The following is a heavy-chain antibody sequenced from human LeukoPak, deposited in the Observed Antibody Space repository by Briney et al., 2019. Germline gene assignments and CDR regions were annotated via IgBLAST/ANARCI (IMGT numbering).Heavy chain of an antibody. CDR1: GGSFSGYY. CDR2: INHSGST. Sequence: SETLSLTCAVYGGSFSGYYWSWVRQPPGKGLEWIGEINHSGSTNYNPSLKSRVTISVDTSKNQFSLRLSSVTAADTAVYYCARTHDYWGQGTLVTVSS. CDR3: ARTHDY. V-gene: IGHV4-34*01. J-gene: IGHJ4*02.